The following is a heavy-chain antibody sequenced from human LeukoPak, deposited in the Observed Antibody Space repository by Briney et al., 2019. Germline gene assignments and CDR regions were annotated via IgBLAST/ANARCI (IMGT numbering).Heavy chain of an antibody. V-gene: IGHV4-61*02. J-gene: IGHJ4*02. CDR3: ARGSSVGGTTYHHY. Sequence: PSETLSLTCAVSVGSISSGHYYWTWIRQPAGKGLEWIGCVDTSGRTNYNPSVKSRVTMSLDTSKNQFSVNLTSVTAADTAIYYCARGSSVGGTTYHHYWGQGTLVSVSS. CDR1: VGSISSGHYY. D-gene: IGHD1-26*01. CDR2: VDTSGRT.